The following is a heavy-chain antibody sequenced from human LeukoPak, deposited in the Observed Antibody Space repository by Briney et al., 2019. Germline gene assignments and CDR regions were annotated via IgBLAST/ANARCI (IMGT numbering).Heavy chain of an antibody. CDR1: GFTFSSYS. CDR3: ARDGMVRGEYYYGMDV. Sequence: GGSLRLSCAASGFTFSSYSMTWVRQAPGKGLEWVSSISSSSYIYYADSVKGRFTISRDNAKNSLYLQMNSLRAEDTAVYYCARDGMVRGEYYYGMDVWGQGTTVTVSS. V-gene: IGHV3-21*01. CDR2: ISSSSYI. J-gene: IGHJ6*02. D-gene: IGHD3-10*01.